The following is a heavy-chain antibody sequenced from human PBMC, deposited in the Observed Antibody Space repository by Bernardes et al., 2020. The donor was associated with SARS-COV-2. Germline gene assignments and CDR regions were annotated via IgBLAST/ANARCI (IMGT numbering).Heavy chain of an antibody. J-gene: IGHJ4*02. CDR3: ARGRAGCSGWLYYFDY. D-gene: IGHD6-19*01. CDR1: DGSFSGDY. CDR2: INHSGST. Sequence: SETLSLTCAVYDGSFSGDYWSRIRQPPGKGLEWIGGINHSGSTNYNPSLKSQVTISVDTSKNQFSLKLSSVTAAETAVYYCARGRAGCSGWLYYFDYWGQRDGATVSS. V-gene: IGHV4-34*01.